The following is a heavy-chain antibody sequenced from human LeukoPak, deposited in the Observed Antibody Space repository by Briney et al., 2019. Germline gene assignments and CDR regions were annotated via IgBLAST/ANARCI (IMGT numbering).Heavy chain of an antibody. D-gene: IGHD3-16*02. CDR1: GGTLSSYA. Sequence: SVKVSCKASGGTLSSYAISWVRQAPGQGLEWMGGIIPIFGTANYAQKFQGRVTITADESTSTAYMELSSLRSEDTAVYYCARDRGLSGVILNYWGQGTLVTVSS. CDR3: ARDRGLSGVILNY. CDR2: IIPIFGTA. V-gene: IGHV1-69*13. J-gene: IGHJ4*02.